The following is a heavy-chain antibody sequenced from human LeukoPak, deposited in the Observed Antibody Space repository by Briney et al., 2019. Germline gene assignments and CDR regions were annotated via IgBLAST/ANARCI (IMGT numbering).Heavy chain of an antibody. CDR2: IYYSGST. V-gene: IGHV4-59*01. J-gene: IGHJ6*02. CDR3: ARGQSYGSGSYYYYYYYGMDV. Sequence: PSETLSLTCTVSGGSISSYYWNWIRQPPGKGLEWIGYIYYSGSTNYNPSLKSRVTISVDTSKNQFSLKLSSVTAADTAVYYCARGQSYGSGSYYYYYYYGMDVWGQGTTVTVSS. CDR1: GGSISSYY. D-gene: IGHD3-10*01.